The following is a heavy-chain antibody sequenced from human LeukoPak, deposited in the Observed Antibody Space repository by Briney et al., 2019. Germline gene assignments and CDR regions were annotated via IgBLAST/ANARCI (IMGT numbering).Heavy chain of an antibody. V-gene: IGHV3-23*01. CDR2: ISGSGGNT. CDR3: AKDRLRYCSGGSCYSPAFDI. J-gene: IGHJ3*02. Sequence: GGSLRLSCAASGFTFSSYGMSWVRQAPGKGLEWISGISGSGGNTYYVDSVKGRFIISRDSSKNTLNLQMNSLKPEDTAVYYCAKDRLRYCSGGSCYSPAFDIWGQGTMVTVSS. D-gene: IGHD2-15*01. CDR1: GFTFSSYG.